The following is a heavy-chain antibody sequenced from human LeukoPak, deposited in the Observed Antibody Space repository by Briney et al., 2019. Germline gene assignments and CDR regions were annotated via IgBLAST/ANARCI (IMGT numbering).Heavy chain of an antibody. V-gene: IGHV4-31*03. CDR2: IYYSGST. J-gene: IGHJ4*02. CDR1: GGSISSGGYY. CDR3: ARLAWGRLDY. D-gene: IGHD7-27*01. Sequence: PSETLSLTCTVSGGSISSGGYYWSWIRQHPGKGLEWIGYIYYSGSTYYNPSLKSRVTISVDTSKNQFSLKLSSVTAADTAVYYCARLAWGRLDYWGQGTLVTVSS.